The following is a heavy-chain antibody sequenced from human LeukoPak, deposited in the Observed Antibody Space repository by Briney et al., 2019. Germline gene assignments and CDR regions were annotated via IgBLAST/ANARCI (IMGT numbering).Heavy chain of an antibody. V-gene: IGHV1-18*01. Sequence: ASVKVSCKASGYTFTSYGISWVRQAPGQGLEWMGWISAYNGNTNYAQKLQGRVTMTTDTSTSTAYMELRSLRSDDTAVYYCARGVHPWQLLPMGTYYFDYWGQGTLVTVSS. J-gene: IGHJ4*02. CDR1: GYTFTSYG. CDR2: ISAYNGNT. CDR3: ARGVHPWQLLPMGTYYFDY. D-gene: IGHD2-15*01.